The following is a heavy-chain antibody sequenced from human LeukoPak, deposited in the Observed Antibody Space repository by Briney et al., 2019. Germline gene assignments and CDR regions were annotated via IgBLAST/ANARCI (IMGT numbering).Heavy chain of an antibody. Sequence: SETLSLTCAVYGGSFSCYYWSWIRQPPGKGLEWIGESNHSGSTNYNPSLKSRVTISVDTSKNQFSLKLSSVTAADTAVYYCARPITGTDYGGGNWFDPWGQGTLVTVSS. J-gene: IGHJ5*02. CDR3: ARPITGTDYGGGNWFDP. CDR2: SNHSGST. V-gene: IGHV4-34*01. D-gene: IGHD1-7*01. CDR1: GGSFSCYY.